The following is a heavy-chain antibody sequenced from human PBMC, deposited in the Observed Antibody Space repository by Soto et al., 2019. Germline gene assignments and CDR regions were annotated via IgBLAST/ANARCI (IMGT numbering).Heavy chain of an antibody. Sequence: VQLLESGGGLVQPGGSLRLSCAASGFTFYNYAMSWVRQAPGKGLEWVSGISGSAGSTYYADSVKGRFTISRDNSKNTLYLQMNSLRVEDTALYYCAMRNYYNGRGFYWYYFDYWGQGALVTVSS. V-gene: IGHV3-23*01. CDR2: ISGSAGST. CDR3: AMRNYYNGRGFYWYYFDY. D-gene: IGHD3-22*01. CDR1: GFTFYNYA. J-gene: IGHJ4*02.